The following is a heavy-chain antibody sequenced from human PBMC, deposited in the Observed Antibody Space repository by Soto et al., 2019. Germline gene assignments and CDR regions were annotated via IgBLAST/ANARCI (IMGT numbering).Heavy chain of an antibody. D-gene: IGHD3-3*01. CDR3: ARRPIRITIFGVVRNWFDP. CDR2: IIPIFGTA. V-gene: IGHV1-69*13. J-gene: IGHJ5*02. Sequence: SVNVSCKASGGTFSSYSISWVRQAPGQGLEWMGGIIPIFGTANYAQKFQGRVTITADESTSTAYMELSSLRSEDTAVYYCARRPIRITIFGVVRNWFDPWGQGTLVTVSS. CDR1: GGTFSSYS.